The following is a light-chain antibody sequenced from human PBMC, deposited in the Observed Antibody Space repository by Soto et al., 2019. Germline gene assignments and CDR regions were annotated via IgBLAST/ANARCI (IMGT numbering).Light chain of an antibody. Sequence: IHLTQSPSFLSASVGEXVTITCRASQDIRSDLGWYQQKPGKAPKLLIYVASSLQSGVPSRFSGSGSGTDCTLTISSLQPEDVATYYCLQDYNYPYTFGQGTKVDIK. V-gene: IGKV1-6*01. CDR2: VAS. J-gene: IGKJ2*01. CDR3: LQDYNYPYT. CDR1: QDIRSD.